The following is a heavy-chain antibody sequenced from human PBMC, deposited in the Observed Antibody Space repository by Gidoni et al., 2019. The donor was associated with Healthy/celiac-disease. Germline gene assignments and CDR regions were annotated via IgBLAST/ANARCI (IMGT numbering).Heavy chain of an antibody. V-gene: IGHV3-7*01. Sequence: EVQLVESGGGLVQPGGALRLSGAASGFTVSSYWMSWVRQAPGKGLGWVANINQDGSEKSYVDSVKGRFTISRDNAKNSLYLQMNSLRAEDTAVYYCARERRNYYYYGMDVWGQGTTVTVSS. CDR2: INQDGSEK. CDR1: GFTVSSYW. J-gene: IGHJ6*02. CDR3: ARERRNYYYYGMDV.